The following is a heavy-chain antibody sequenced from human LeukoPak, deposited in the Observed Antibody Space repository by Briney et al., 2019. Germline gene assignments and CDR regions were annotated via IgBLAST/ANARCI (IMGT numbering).Heavy chain of an antibody. Sequence: SETLSLTCTVSGGSISSYYWSWLRQPPGKGLEWIGYIYYSGSTNYNPSLKSRVTISVDTSKNQFSLKLSSVTAADTAVYYCAREGPNYDSSGYPPGSFDYWGQGTLVTVSS. CDR1: GGSISSYY. CDR3: AREGPNYDSSGYPPGSFDY. V-gene: IGHV4-59*01. D-gene: IGHD3-22*01. CDR2: IYYSGST. J-gene: IGHJ4*02.